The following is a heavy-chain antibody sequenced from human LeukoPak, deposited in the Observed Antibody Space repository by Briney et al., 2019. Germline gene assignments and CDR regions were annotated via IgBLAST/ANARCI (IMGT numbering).Heavy chain of an antibody. CDR2: ISSSSSYM. CDR1: GFTFSSYS. D-gene: IGHD1-26*01. Sequence: GGSLRLSCAASGFTFSSYSMNWVRQAPGKGLEWVSSISSSSSYMYYADSVKGRFTISRDNAKNSLYLQMNSLRAEDTAVYYCASNSIVGATGFDYWGQGTLVTVSS. J-gene: IGHJ4*02. V-gene: IGHV3-21*01. CDR3: ASNSIVGATGFDY.